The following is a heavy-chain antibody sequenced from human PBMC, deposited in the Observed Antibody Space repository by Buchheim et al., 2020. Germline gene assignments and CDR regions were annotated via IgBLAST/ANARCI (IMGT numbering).Heavy chain of an antibody. CDR2: IWYDGSNK. V-gene: IGHV3-33*01. D-gene: IGHD3-22*01. Sequence: QVQLVESGGGVVQPGRSLRLSCAAYGFTFSSYGMHWVRQAPGKGLEWVAVIWYDGSNKYYADSVKGRFTISRDNSKNTLYLQMNSLRAEDTAAYYCARDDGMASDYYDSSLPPIGGGQGTL. J-gene: IGHJ4*02. CDR3: ARDDGMASDYYDSSLPPIG. CDR1: GFTFSSYG.